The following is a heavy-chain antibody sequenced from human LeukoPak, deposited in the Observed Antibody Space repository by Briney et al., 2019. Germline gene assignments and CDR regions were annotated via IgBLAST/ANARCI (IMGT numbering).Heavy chain of an antibody. CDR2: ISSSSYL. CDR1: GFSFSDYS. V-gene: IGHV3-69-1*01. CDR3: ARRAKLGYCSSTSCYVVDY. Sequence: GGSLRLSCAASGFSFSDYSMNWVRQAPGKGLEWVSSISSSSYLFYADSVKGRFTISRDNAKNSLYLQMNSLRAEDTAVYYCARRAKLGYCSSTSCYVVDYWGQGTLVTVSS. D-gene: IGHD2-2*01. J-gene: IGHJ4*02.